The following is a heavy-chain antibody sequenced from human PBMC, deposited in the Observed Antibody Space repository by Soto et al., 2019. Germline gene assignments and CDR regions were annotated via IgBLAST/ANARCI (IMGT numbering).Heavy chain of an antibody. D-gene: IGHD2-15*01. J-gene: IGHJ4*02. CDR2: ISGYGGST. CDR3: ARSMVAATYYFDF. V-gene: IGHV3-64*01. Sequence: GGSLRLSCAACVFLFSSYAMHWVRQAPGKGLEYVSTISGYGGSTYYANSVKARFTISRDNSKNTLYLQMGSLRAEDMAVYYCARSMVAATYYFDFWGQGTLVTVSS. CDR1: VFLFSSYA.